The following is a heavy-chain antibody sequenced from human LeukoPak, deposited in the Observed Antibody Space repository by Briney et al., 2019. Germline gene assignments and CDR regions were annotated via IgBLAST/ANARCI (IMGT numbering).Heavy chain of an antibody. Sequence: GGSLRLSCAASGFTFSSYAMSWVRQAPGKGLEWVSAISGSGGSTYYADSVKGRFTISRDNSKNTLYLQMNSLRAEDTAGYYWSKDPFRLGESFPYGMDVWGQGTTVTVSS. D-gene: IGHD3-16*01. V-gene: IGHV3-23*01. J-gene: IGHJ6*02. CDR3: SKDPFRLGESFPYGMDV. CDR2: ISGSGGST. CDR1: GFTFSSYA.